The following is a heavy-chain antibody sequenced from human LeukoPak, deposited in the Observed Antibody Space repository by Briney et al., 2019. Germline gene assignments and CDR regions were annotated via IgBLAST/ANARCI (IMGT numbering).Heavy chain of an antibody. J-gene: IGHJ4*02. Sequence: ASETLSLTCAVYGGSFSGYYWSWIRQPPGKGLEWIGEINHSGSTNYNPSLKSRVTISVDTSKNQFSLKLSSVTAADTAVYYCARWGSGSDYWGQGTLVTVSS. D-gene: IGHD2-15*01. CDR2: INHSGST. CDR3: ARWGSGSDY. V-gene: IGHV4-34*01. CDR1: GGSFSGYY.